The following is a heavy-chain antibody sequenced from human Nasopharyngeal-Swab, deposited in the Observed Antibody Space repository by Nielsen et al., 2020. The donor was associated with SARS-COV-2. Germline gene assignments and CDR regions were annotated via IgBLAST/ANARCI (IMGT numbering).Heavy chain of an antibody. D-gene: IGHD3-22*01. Sequence: ASLKVSCKASGYTFTSYAMHWVRQAPGQRLEWMGWINAVNGNTKYSQKFQGRVTITRDTSASTAYMELSSLRSEDTAVYYCAISSGYYMALYYYYGMDVWGQGTTVTVSS. CDR2: INAVNGNT. J-gene: IGHJ6*02. CDR1: GYTFTSYA. V-gene: IGHV1-3*01. CDR3: AISSGYYMALYYYYGMDV.